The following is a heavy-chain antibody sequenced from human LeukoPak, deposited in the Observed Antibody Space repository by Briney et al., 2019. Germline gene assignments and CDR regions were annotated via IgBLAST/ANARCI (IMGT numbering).Heavy chain of an antibody. Sequence: ASVKVSCKASGYTFSSYDINWVRQAPGQGLEWMGWMNPNCGNTGYAQKFQGRVTMTRNTSISTAYMELSSLRSEDTAVYYCAREARYCSGGSCYSVYYFDYWGQGTLVTVSS. CDR2: MNPNCGNT. D-gene: IGHD2-15*01. CDR1: GYTFSSYD. CDR3: AREARYCSGGSCYSVYYFDY. V-gene: IGHV1-8*01. J-gene: IGHJ4*02.